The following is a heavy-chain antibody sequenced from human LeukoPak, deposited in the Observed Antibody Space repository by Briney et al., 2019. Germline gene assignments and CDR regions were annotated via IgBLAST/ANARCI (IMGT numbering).Heavy chain of an antibody. J-gene: IGHJ4*02. CDR2: ISYSGTT. CDR3: ARGGASSRPFVY. V-gene: IGHV4-59*01. D-gene: IGHD2-2*01. Sequence: PSETLSLTCTVSGDSMSAYYWSWIRQPPGKGLEWIAFISYSGTTNYNPPLKSRVTISVDTSEDQFSLKLSSVTAADTAVYYCARGGASSRPFVYWGQGTLVTVSS. CDR1: GDSMSAYY.